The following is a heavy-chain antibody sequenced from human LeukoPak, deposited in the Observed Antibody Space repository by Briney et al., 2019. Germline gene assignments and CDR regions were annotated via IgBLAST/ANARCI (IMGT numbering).Heavy chain of an antibody. CDR3: ARTAKYYYGSETYYFFDY. V-gene: IGHV4-59*01. D-gene: IGHD3-10*01. CDR1: GGSISRYY. Sequence: PSEALSLTCTVSGGSISRYYWSWIRQPPGKGLEWIGYSSYTGSTTYNSSLKSRVTISLDTSQNQFSLKLTSVTPADTAVYYFARTAKYYYGSETYYFFDYWGQGTLVTVSS. CDR2: SSYTGST. J-gene: IGHJ4*02.